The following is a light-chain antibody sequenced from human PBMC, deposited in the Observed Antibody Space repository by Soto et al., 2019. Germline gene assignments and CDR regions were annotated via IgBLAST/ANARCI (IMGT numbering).Light chain of an antibody. J-gene: IGKJ1*01. CDR3: QQYNKWPLT. Sequence: VLTQSPATLSVSPGDTAALSCRANQSVSSNLAWYQQTPGQAPRLLIYGASTRATGIPVRFSGSASGTEFTLTISSLQSEDFTVYYCQQYNKWPLTFGQGTKVDIK. CDR1: QSVSSN. V-gene: IGKV3-15*01. CDR2: GAS.